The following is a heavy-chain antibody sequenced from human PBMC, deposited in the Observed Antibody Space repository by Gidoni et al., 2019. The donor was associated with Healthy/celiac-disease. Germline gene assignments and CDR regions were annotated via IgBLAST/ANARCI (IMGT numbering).Heavy chain of an antibody. Sequence: EVQLVASGGGLLQPGGSLRLSCAASGFTFRSYAMSWFRQAQGKGLVWFSAISGSGGSTYYADSVKGRFTISRDNSKNTLYLQMNSLRAEDTAVYYWAKESDVWGSYPDHYYYYGMDVWGQGTTVTVSS. V-gene: IGHV3-23*04. D-gene: IGHD3-16*02. J-gene: IGHJ6*02. CDR1: GFTFRSYA. CDR3: AKESDVWGSYPDHYYYYGMDV. CDR2: ISGSGGST.